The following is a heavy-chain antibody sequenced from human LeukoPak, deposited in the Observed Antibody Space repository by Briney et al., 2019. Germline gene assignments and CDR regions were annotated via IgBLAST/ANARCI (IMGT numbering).Heavy chain of an antibody. D-gene: IGHD3-10*01. CDR1: GYTFTSYD. Sequence: GASVKVSCKASGYTFTSYDINWVRQATGQGLEWMGWMNPNSGGTNYAQKFQGRVTMTRDTSISTAYMELSRLRSDDTAVYYCARDSNYYGSGRGYYYYMDVWGKGTTVTISS. V-gene: IGHV1-2*02. CDR2: MNPNSGGT. CDR3: ARDSNYYGSGRGYYYYMDV. J-gene: IGHJ6*03.